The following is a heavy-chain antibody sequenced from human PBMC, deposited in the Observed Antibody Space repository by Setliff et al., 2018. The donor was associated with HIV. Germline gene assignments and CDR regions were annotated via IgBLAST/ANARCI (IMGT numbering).Heavy chain of an antibody. J-gene: IGHJ2*01. CDR1: GGTFSSYG. Sequence: GASVKVSCKASGGTFSSYGVNWVRQAPGQGLEWMGGIFPFFGSAGYAQKFQGRVTMTRNTSISTAYMELSSLRSEDTAVYYCAREPVPYWYFDLWGRGTLVTVSS. V-gene: IGHV1-8*02. CDR3: AREPVPYWYFDL. CDR2: IFPFFGSA.